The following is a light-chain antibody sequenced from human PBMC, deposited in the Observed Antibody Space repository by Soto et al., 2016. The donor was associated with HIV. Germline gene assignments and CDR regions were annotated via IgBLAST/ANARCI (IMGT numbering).Light chain of an antibody. CDR1: QGISNS. CDR3: QQYYSTPHT. CDR2: AAS. V-gene: IGKV1-NL1*01. Sequence: DIQMTQSPSSLSASVGDRVTITCRASQGISNSLAWYQQKPGKAPKLLLYAASRLQSGVPSRFTGSGSGTDYTLTISSLQPADFATYFCQQYYSTPHTFGQGTKLEIK. J-gene: IGKJ2*01.